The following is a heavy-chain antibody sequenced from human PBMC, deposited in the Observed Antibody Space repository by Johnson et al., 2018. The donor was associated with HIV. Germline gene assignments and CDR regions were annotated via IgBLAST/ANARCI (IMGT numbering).Heavy chain of an antibody. D-gene: IGHD2-21*02. J-gene: IGHJ3*02. CDR3: TTGRLLAAFDI. Sequence: VQLVESGGGVVQPGRSLRLSCADSGSTFRSYWMSWVRQAPGKGLEWVANIKQDGSEKYYVDSVKGRFTISRDNAKNSMYLQMNSLKTEDTAVYYCTTGRLLAAFDIWGQGTLVTVSS. CDR1: GSTFRSYW. V-gene: IGHV3-7*03. CDR2: IKQDGSEK.